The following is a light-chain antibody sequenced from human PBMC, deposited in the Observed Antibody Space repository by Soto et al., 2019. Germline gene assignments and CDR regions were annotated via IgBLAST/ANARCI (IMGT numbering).Light chain of an antibody. CDR2: GAS. CDR3: HKYNKWPPLT. V-gene: IGKV3D-15*01. J-gene: IGKJ4*01. CDR1: QSVTTK. Sequence: EIVMTQSPATLSVSPGERATLSCRASQSVTTKFSWYQQKPGQAPRLLIYGASNRATGTPAKFSGSGSGTEFTLTISGLQSEDSAVYFCHKYNKWPPLTFGGGTKVEIK.